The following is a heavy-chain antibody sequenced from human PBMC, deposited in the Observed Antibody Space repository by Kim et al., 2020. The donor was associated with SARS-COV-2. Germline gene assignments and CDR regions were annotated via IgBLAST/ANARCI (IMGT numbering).Heavy chain of an antibody. CDR1: GFTFSSYS. CDR3: ARGAAAGPWYYYYGMDV. V-gene: IGHV3-48*02. J-gene: IGHJ6*02. D-gene: IGHD6-13*01. CDR2: ISSSSSTI. Sequence: GGSLRLSCAASGFTFSSYSMNWVRQAPGKGLEWVSYISSSSSTIYYADSVKGRFTISRDNAKNSLYLQMNSLRDEDTAVYYCARGAAAGPWYYYYGMDVWGQGTTVTVSS.